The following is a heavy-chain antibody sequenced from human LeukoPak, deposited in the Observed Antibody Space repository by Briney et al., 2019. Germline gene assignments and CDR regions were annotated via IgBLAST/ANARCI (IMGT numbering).Heavy chain of an antibody. CDR1: GGSFSGYY. CDR2: INHSGST. CDR3: ARSMRYCSSTSCYAYYYYGMDV. Sequence: PSETLSLTCAVYGGSFSGYYWSWIRQPPGKGLEWIGEINHSGSTNYNPSLKSRVTISVDTSKNQFSLKLSSVTAADTAVYYCARSMRYCSSTSCYAYYYYGMDVWGQGTTVTVSS. J-gene: IGHJ6*02. D-gene: IGHD2-2*01. V-gene: IGHV4-34*01.